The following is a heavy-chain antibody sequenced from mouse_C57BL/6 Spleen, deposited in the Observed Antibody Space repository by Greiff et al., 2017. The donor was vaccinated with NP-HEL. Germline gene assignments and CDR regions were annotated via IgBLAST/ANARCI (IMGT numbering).Heavy chain of an antibody. CDR1: GYTFTSYW. D-gene: IGHD1-1*01. J-gene: IGHJ2*01. V-gene: IGHV1-53*01. CDR3: ARSGAYYVNYFDY. CDR2: INPSNGGT. Sequence: VQLQQPGTELVKPGASVKLSCKASGYTFTSYWMHWVKQRPGQGLEWIGNINPSNGGTNYNEKFKSKATLTVDKSSSTAYMQLSSLTSEDSAVYYCARSGAYYVNYFDYGGQGTTLTVSS.